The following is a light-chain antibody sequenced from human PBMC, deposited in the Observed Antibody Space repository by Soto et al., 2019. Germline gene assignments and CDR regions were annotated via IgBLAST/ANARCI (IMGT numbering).Light chain of an antibody. CDR2: EVR. Sequence: QSVLTQPASVSGSPGQSITVSCTGTNTDVGGYNNVTWCQHRPGKAPRLMIYEVRNRLSGVSNRFSGSKSGNTASLTISGLQSEDEADYYCTSYTPTGAIVFGSGTKLTVL. CDR1: NTDVGGYNN. CDR3: TSYTPTGAIV. J-gene: IGLJ6*01. V-gene: IGLV2-14*01.